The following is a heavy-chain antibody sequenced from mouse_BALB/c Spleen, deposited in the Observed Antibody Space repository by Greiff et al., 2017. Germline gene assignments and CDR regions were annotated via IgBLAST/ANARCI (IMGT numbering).Heavy chain of an antibody. CDR1: GFTFSSYG. CDR3: ARHLTGTFWFAY. J-gene: IGHJ3*01. Sequence: DVMLVESGGDLVKPGGSLKLSCAASGFTFSSYGMSWVRQTPDKRLEWVATISSGGSYTYYPDSVKGRFTISRDNAKNTLYLQMSSLKSEDTAMYYCARHLTGTFWFAYWGQGTLVTVSA. V-gene: IGHV5-6*02. CDR2: ISSGGSYT. D-gene: IGHD4-1*01.